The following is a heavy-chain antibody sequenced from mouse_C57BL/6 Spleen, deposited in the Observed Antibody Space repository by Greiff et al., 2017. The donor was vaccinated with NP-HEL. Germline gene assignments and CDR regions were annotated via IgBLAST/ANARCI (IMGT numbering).Heavy chain of an antibody. D-gene: IGHD2-4*01. V-gene: IGHV10-1*01. CDR2: IRSKSNNYAT. J-gene: IGHJ4*01. Sequence: EVQLVESGGGLVQPKGSLKLSCAASGFSFNTYAMNWVRQAPGKGLEWVARIRSKSNNYATYYADSVKDRFTISRDDSESMLYLQMNNLKTEDTAMYYCVRHDYDGYAMDYWGQGTSVTVSS. CDR1: GFSFNTYA. CDR3: VRHDYDGYAMDY.